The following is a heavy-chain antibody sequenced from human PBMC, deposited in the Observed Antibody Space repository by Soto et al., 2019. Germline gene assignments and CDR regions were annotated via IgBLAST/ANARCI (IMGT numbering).Heavy chain of an antibody. D-gene: IGHD6-19*01. CDR2: IYHSGST. Sequence: QVQLQESGPGLVKPSGTLSLTCAVSGGSISSSNWWSWVRQPPGKGLEWIGEIYHSGSTNYNPSLKSRVTISVDKSKNQFSLKLSSVTAADTAVYYCPREGRDSSGWYRKFSSRYGMDVWGQGTTVTVSS. CDR3: PREGRDSSGWYRKFSSRYGMDV. J-gene: IGHJ6*02. CDR1: GGSISSSNW. V-gene: IGHV4-4*02.